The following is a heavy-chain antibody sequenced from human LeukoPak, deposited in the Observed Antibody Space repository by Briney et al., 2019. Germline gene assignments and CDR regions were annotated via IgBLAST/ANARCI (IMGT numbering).Heavy chain of an antibody. D-gene: IGHD2-15*01. CDR3: AKGSVAVPPGYHLDH. CDR2: ISHDGSNK. V-gene: IGHV3-30*18. CDR1: GFSFNSYA. Sequence: AGSLRLSCAASGFSFNSYAMHWVRQAPGKGLEWVAVISHDGSNKYYADSVKGRFTISRDNSKNTVYLQMNRLRAEDPAVFYCAKGSVAVPPGYHLDHWGQGTLVTVSS. J-gene: IGHJ4*02.